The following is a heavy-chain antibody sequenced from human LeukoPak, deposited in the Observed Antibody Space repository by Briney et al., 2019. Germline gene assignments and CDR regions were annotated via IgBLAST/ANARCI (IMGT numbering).Heavy chain of an antibody. CDR2: IYYSGST. CDR1: GGSISSYY. V-gene: IGHV4-59*01. CDR3: ARARAAAGPSDASDI. J-gene: IGHJ3*02. D-gene: IGHD6-13*01. Sequence: SETLSLTCTVSGGSISSYYWSWIRQPPGKGLEWIGYIYYSGSTNYNPSLKSRVTISVDTSKNQFSLKLSSVTAADTAVYYCARARAAAGPSDASDIWGQGTMVTVSS.